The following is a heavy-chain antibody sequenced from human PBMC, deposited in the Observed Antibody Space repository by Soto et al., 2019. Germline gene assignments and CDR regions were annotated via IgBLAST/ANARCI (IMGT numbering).Heavy chain of an antibody. Sequence: SDTLPLTCTVSGVSISSSSYYWGGLRQPPGKGLECIGSIYYSGGTYYNPSLKRRVTIPVDTSKNQFALKLSFVAAADTAVYYCACIFFGGYGYRFYYHGMHVWGNATTVT. CDR3: ACIFFGGYGYRFYYHGMHV. J-gene: IGHJ6*04. CDR1: GVSISSSSYY. V-gene: IGHV4-39*01. CDR2: IYYSGGT. D-gene: IGHD5-18*01.